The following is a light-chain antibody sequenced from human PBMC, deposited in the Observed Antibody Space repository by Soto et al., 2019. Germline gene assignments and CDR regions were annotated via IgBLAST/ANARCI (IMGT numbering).Light chain of an antibody. CDR3: ISYTGSSTSYV. CDR1: SSDVGSYDH. CDR2: EVS. J-gene: IGLJ1*01. V-gene: IGLV2-14*01. Sequence: QPALTQPASVSGSPGRSITISCSGTSSDVGSYDHVAWYQQFPGKTPKLMIYEVSNRPSGVSSRFSGSKSGNTASLTISGLQAEDEADYYCISYTGSSTSYVFGSGTKVTVL.